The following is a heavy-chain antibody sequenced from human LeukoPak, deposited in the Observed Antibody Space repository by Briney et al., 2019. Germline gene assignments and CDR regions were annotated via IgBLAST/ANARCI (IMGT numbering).Heavy chain of an antibody. CDR3: ARTVATSYHFDH. Sequence: SETLSLTCTVSGDSVSSGNYYWSWIRQSPGKGLEWIGYIYHGGSTIYNPSLKSRVTMSVDTSENQFSLKVFSVTAADTAVYFCARTVATSYHFDHWGQGTLVTVSS. CDR2: IYHGGST. V-gene: IGHV4-61*01. J-gene: IGHJ4*02. D-gene: IGHD5-12*01. CDR1: GDSVSSGNYY.